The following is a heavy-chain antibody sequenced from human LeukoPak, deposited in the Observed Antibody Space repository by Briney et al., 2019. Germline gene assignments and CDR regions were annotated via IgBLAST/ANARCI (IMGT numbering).Heavy chain of an antibody. J-gene: IGHJ4*02. D-gene: IGHD2-15*01. Sequence: SETLSLTCTVSGGSISSYYWTWIRQPPGRGLEWIGYIFYSRSVNYNPSLKSRLTISVDTSKSQFSLKLSSVSAADTAVYYCARRHQGGTLFDYWGQGTLVPVSS. CDR2: IFYSRSV. CDR3: ARRHQGGTLFDY. CDR1: GGSISSYY. V-gene: IGHV4-59*08.